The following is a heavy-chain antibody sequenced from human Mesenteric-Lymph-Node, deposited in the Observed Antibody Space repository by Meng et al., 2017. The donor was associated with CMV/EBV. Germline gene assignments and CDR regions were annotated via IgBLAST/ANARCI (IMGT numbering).Heavy chain of an antibody. D-gene: IGHD2-2*01. J-gene: IGHJ6*02. Sequence: ASVKVSCKASGYTFTGYYMHWVRQAPGQGLEWMGWINPNSGGTNYAQKFQGRVTMTRDTSISTAYMELSRLRSDDTAVYYCVREPTVVPAAIAPGDYYGMDVWGQGTTVTVSS. V-gene: IGHV1-2*02. CDR3: VREPTVVPAAIAPGDYYGMDV. CDR1: GYTFTGYY. CDR2: INPNSGGT.